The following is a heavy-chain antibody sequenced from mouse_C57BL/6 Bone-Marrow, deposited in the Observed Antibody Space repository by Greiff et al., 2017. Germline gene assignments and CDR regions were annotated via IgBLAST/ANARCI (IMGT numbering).Heavy chain of an antibody. J-gene: IGHJ3*01. V-gene: IGHV1-81*01. CDR2: IYPRSGNT. Sequence: VQRVESGAELARPGASVKLSCKASGYTFTSYGISWVKQRTGQGLEWIGEIYPRSGNTYYNEKFKGKATLTADKSSSTAYMELRSLTSEDSAVYFCARGGYDYDGGFAYWGQGTLVTVSA. CDR3: ARGGYDYDGGFAY. D-gene: IGHD2-4*01. CDR1: GYTFTSYG.